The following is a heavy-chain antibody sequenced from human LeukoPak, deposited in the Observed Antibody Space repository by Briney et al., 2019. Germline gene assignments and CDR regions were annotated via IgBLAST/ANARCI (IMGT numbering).Heavy chain of an antibody. V-gene: IGHV3-30*02. CDR1: GLILSNYG. CDR2: IKFDGSEP. D-gene: IGHD1-26*01. J-gene: IGHJ4*02. CDR3: ATGLYSGSYSGFDY. Sequence: PGGSLRLSCTASGLILSNYGMHWVRQAPGKGLEWVAFIKFDGSEPKYADSVKGRFAISRDNSKNTLYLQMNSLRAEDTAVYYCATGLYSGSYSGFDYWGQGTLVTVSS.